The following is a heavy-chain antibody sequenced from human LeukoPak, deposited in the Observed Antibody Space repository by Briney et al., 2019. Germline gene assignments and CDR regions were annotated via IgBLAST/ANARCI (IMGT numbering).Heavy chain of an antibody. D-gene: IGHD3-10*01. CDR3: ARRKYYYCAGSYPWDY. J-gene: IGHJ4*02. CDR1: GGSISSYY. Sequence: SETLSLTCTVSGGSISSYYSSWIRQPPGKGLEWIGYIYYSGSTNYNPSLKSRVTLLVDQSQNQFSLNLSSVTAADTAVYYCARRKYYYCAGSYPWDYWGQGTLATVSS. CDR2: IYYSGST. V-gene: IGHV4-59*08.